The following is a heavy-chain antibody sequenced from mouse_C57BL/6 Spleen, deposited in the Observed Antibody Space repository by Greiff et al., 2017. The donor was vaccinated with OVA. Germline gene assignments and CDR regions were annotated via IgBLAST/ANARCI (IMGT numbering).Heavy chain of an antibody. CDR3: ARDEDLFDY. CDR1: GYSITSGYF. Sequence: EVQLQQSGPGLVKPSQSLSLTCSVTGYSITSGYFWNWLRQFPGNQLEWVGYISYDGSNNYNPSLKNRISITRDTSKNQIFLKLNAVTTEDTAARYCARDEDLFDYWGQGTTLTVSA. CDR2: ISYDGSN. J-gene: IGHJ2*01. V-gene: IGHV3-6*01.